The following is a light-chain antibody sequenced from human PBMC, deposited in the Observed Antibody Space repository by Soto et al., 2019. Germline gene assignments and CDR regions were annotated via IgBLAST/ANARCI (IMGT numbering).Light chain of an antibody. CDR3: QQTYTTPRT. Sequence: DIQMTQSPSSLSASVGDRVTITCRASQSISSFLNWYQQKQGEAPKLLIYAATSLHSGVPSRFSGSGSATDFTLTISSLQPEDFATYYCQQTYTTPRTFGQGTTVEI. CDR2: AAT. J-gene: IGKJ1*01. CDR1: QSISSF. V-gene: IGKV1-39*01.